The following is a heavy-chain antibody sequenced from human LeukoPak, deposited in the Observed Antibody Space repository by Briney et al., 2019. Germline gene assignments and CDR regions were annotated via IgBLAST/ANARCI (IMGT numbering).Heavy chain of an antibody. Sequence: GGSLRLSCAASGFTFSSYAMSWVRQAPGKGLEWVSAISGSGGSTYYADSVKGRFTISRDNSKNTLYLQMNSPRAEDTAVYYCAKDPYGDPYYFDYWGQGTLVTVSS. CDR3: AKDPYGDPYYFDY. V-gene: IGHV3-23*01. J-gene: IGHJ4*02. CDR1: GFTFSSYA. D-gene: IGHD4-17*01. CDR2: ISGSGGST.